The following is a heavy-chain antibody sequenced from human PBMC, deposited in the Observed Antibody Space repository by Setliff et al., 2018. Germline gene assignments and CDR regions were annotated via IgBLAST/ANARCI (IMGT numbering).Heavy chain of an antibody. J-gene: IGHJ4*02. CDR1: GGSIRSHY. CDR3: AGSTVTQVDY. D-gene: IGHD4-17*01. Sequence: PSETLSLTCTVSGGSIRSHYWNWIRQPPGKGLEWIGYIYYSGSTNYNPSLKSRVTISVDTSKNHFSLKLSSVTAADTAVYYCAGSTVTQVDYWGQGTLVTVSS. CDR2: IYYSGST. V-gene: IGHV4-59*08.